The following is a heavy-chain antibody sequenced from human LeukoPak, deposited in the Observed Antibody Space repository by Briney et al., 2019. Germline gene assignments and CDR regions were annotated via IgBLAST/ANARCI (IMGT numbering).Heavy chain of an antibody. Sequence: GGSLRLSCAASGFTVSSNYMSWVRQAPGKGLEWVSVIYSGGSTHYADSVKGRFTISRDNSKNTLYPQMNSLRAEDTAVYYCAKTYYYDSSGYSPHFDYWGQGTLVTVSS. CDR2: IYSGGST. V-gene: IGHV3-53*01. CDR3: AKTYYYDSSGYSPHFDY. CDR1: GFTVSSNY. D-gene: IGHD3-22*01. J-gene: IGHJ4*02.